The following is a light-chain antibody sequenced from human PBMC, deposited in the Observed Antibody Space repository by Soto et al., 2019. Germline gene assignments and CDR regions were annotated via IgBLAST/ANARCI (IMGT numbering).Light chain of an antibody. J-gene: IGLJ3*02. CDR1: SSDVGGYNY. CDR2: EVD. CDR3: SSYTSSSFWV. V-gene: IGLV2-14*01. Sequence: QSALTQPASVSGSPGQSITISCPGTSSDVGGYNYVSWYQHHPGKAPTFMIYEVDNRPSGVSNRFSGSKSGNTASLTISGLQAEDEANYYCSSYTSSSFWVFGGGTKRTVL.